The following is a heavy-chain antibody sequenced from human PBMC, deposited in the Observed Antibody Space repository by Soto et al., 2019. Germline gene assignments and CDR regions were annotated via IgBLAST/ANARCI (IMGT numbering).Heavy chain of an antibody. CDR1: GYTFTDYF. J-gene: IGHJ4*02. CDR2: INPNSGGT. D-gene: IGHD2-2*01. Sequence: VEMVQSGAEVKKPGASVKVSCKASGYTFTDYFIHWVRQAPGQGLEWMGWINPNSGGTNYAQKFQGRVTMTRDTSITTVYMDLSLLRSDEAATYYCARDTKIPANAIHDGRWGQGTLVTVSS. V-gene: IGHV1-2*02. CDR3: ARDTKIPANAIHDGR.